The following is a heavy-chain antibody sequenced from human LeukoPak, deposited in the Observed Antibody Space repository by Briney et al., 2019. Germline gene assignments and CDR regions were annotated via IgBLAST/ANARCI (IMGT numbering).Heavy chain of an antibody. V-gene: IGHV3-21*01. D-gene: IGHD6-13*01. CDR3: ARDGSSWAYYYYYYMDV. CDR2: ISSSSSYI. CDR1: GFTFSSYE. Sequence: MSGGSLRLSCAASGFTFSSYEMNWVRQAPGKGLEWVSSISSSSSYIYYADSVKGRFTISRDDAKNSLYLQMNSLRAEDTAVYYCARDGSSWAYYYYYYMDVWGKGTTVTISS. J-gene: IGHJ6*03.